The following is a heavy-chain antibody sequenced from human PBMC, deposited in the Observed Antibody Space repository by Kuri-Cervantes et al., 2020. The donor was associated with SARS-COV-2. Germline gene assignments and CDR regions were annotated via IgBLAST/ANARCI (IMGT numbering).Heavy chain of an antibody. CDR3: ARHGSSWAYYFDY. J-gene: IGHJ4*02. CDR1: GGSISSSSYY. CDR2: IYYSGST. Sequence: LRLSCTVSGGSISSSSYYWGWIRQPPGKGLEWIGYIYYSGSTYYNPSLKSRVTISVDTSKNQFSLKLSSVTAADTAVYYCARHGSSWAYYFDYWGQGTMVTVSS. D-gene: IGHD6-13*01. V-gene: IGHV4-30-4*08.